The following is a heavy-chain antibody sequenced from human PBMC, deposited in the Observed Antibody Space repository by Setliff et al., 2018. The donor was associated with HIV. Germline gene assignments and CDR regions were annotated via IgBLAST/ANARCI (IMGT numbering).Heavy chain of an antibody. CDR1: GVSISSHH. CDR2: IYYTGTT. V-gene: IGHV4-59*11. CDR3: ARSYSSSLNPSGWMDV. Sequence: PSETLSLTCNVSGVSISSHHWSWIRQPPGKGLEWIGYIYYTGTTKYNPSLESRVTVSIDMSKNQSSLQLSSVTAADTAVYFCARSYSSSLNPSGWMDVWGKGTTVTVS. J-gene: IGHJ6*03. D-gene: IGHD6-13*01.